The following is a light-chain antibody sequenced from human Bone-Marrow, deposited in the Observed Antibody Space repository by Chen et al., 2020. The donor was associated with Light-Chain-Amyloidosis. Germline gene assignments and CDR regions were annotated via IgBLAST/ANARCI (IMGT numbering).Light chain of an antibody. V-gene: IGLV2-14*01. J-gene: IGLJ1*01. CDR2: AVS. CDR3: SSFTSSSSYV. CDR1: SGDVGTYNY. Sequence: QSALTQPASVSGSSGQSITISCTGTSGDVGTYNYVSWYQQHPGKAPKVMIYAVSNRPSGVSMLVSGSKAGNTSSLPISGLQAEDEACYYCSSFTSSSSYVFGPGTKVTVL.